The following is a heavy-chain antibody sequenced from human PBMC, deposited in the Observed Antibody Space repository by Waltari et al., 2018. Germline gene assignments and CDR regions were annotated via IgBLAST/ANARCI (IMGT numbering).Heavy chain of an antibody. Sequence: QVQLQESGPGLVKPSETLSLTCTVPGGSISSYYWSWIRQPPGKGLEWSGYIYYSGSTNYNPSLKSRVTISVDTSKNQFSLKLSSVTAADTAVYYCARGSKFDYWGQGTLVTVSS. CDR3: ARGSKFDY. J-gene: IGHJ4*02. CDR1: GGSISSYY. V-gene: IGHV4-59*01. CDR2: IYYSGST.